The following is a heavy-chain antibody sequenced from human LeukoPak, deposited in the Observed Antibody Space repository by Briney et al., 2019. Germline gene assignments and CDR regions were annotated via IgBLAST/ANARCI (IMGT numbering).Heavy chain of an antibody. D-gene: IGHD5-18*01. CDR2: IKHSGST. V-gene: IGHV4-34*01. Sequence: SETLSLTCAVYGGSFSGYYWSWIRQPPGKGLEWIGEIKHSGSTNYNPSLKSRVTISVDTSKNQFSLKLSSVTAADTAVYYCAKGDTAMGEFDPWGQGTLVTVSS. CDR1: GGSFSGYY. J-gene: IGHJ5*02. CDR3: AKGDTAMGEFDP.